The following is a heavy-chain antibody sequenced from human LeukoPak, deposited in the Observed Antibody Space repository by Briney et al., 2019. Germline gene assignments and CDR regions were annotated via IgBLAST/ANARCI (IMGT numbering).Heavy chain of an antibody. Sequence: SGGSLRLSCAAPGFTFSSYSMNWVRQAPGKGLEWVSSISSSSSYIYYADSVKGRFTISRDNAKNSLYLQMNSLRAEDKAVYYCARDSSGWGDSRYYYYMDVWGKGTTVTVSS. D-gene: IGHD6-19*01. CDR1: GFTFSSYS. V-gene: IGHV3-21*01. CDR3: ARDSSGWGDSRYYYYMDV. CDR2: ISSSSSYI. J-gene: IGHJ6*03.